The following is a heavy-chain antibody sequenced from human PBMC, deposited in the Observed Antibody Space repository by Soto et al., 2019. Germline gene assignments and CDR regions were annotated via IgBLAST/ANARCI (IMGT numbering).Heavy chain of an antibody. V-gene: IGHV3-15*01. CDR2: IKSKTDGGTT. J-gene: IGHJ6*02. D-gene: IGHD6-13*01. Sequence: EVQLVESGGGLVKPGGSLRLSCAASGFTFSNAWMSWVRQAPGKGLEWVGRIKSKTDGGTTDYAAPVKGRFTISRDDSKNTLYLQMNSLKTEDTAVYYCTTVPGGYEYSSSERTYYYYDGMDVWGQGTTVTVSS. CDR3: TTVPGGYEYSSSERTYYYYDGMDV. CDR1: GFTFSNAW.